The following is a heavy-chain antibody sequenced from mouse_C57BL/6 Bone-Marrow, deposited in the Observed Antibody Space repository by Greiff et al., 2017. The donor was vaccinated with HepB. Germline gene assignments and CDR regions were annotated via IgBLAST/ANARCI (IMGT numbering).Heavy chain of an antibody. CDR2: IRNKANNHAT. Sequence: EVQLVESGGGLVQPGGSMKLSCAASGFTFSDAWMDWVRQSPEKGLEWVAEIRNKANNHATYYAVSVKGRFTISTDDSNSRVHLQMITLRAEATGNYYCTRPLTSHFDYWGQGTTLTVSS. CDR1: GFTFSDAW. J-gene: IGHJ2*01. CDR3: TRPLTSHFDY. D-gene: IGHD5-1*01. V-gene: IGHV6-6*01.